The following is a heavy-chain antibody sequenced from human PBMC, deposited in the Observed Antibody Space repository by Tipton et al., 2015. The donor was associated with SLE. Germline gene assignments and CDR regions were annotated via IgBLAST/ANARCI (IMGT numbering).Heavy chain of an antibody. D-gene: IGHD5-18*01. CDR1: GYTFSSSA. CDR3: ARVRVDTAMGVFDF. J-gene: IGHJ4*02. V-gene: IGHV1-18*01. Sequence: QSGPEVKKPGASVKVSCKASGYTFSSSAISWVRQAPGQGLEWMGWISAYNGNTNYAQKLQGRVTMTSDTSTSTAYMELRSLRSDDTAIYYCARVRVDTAMGVFDFWGQGTLVTVSS. CDR2: ISAYNGNT.